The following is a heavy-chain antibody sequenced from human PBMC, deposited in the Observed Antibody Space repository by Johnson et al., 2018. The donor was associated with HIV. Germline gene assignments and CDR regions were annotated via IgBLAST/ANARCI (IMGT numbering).Heavy chain of an antibody. CDR3: TTGHYYDSSGDAFDI. V-gene: IGHV3-15*01. CDR1: GFTFSSYG. D-gene: IGHD3-22*01. CDR2: IKSKTDGGTT. J-gene: IGHJ3*02. Sequence: VQLVESGGGLVKPGGSLILSCAASGFTFSSYGMHWVRQAPGKGLEWVGRIKSKTDGGTTDYAAPVKGRFTISRDDSKNTLYLQMNSLKTEDTAVYYCTTGHYYDSSGDAFDIWGQGTMVTVSS.